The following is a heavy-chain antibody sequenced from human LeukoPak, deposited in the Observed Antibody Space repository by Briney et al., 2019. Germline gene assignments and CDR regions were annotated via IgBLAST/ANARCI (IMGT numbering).Heavy chain of an antibody. CDR1: RFTFSNYA. V-gene: IGHV3-23*01. J-gene: IGHJ4*02. D-gene: IGHD1-26*01. CDR2: VSDSGNTI. Sequence: GGSLRLSCAASRFTFSNYAMSWVRQAPGKGLEWVSGVSDSGNTIYYADSVKGRFTISRDNSKNTVYLRMTSLRAEDTALYYCAKGVGTTMAYYFDYWGQGTLVTVSS. CDR3: AKGVGTTMAYYFDY.